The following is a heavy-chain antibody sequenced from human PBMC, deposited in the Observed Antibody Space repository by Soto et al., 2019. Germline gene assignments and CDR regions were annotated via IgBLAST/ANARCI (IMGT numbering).Heavy chain of an antibody. D-gene: IGHD3-10*01. CDR2: INAGNGNT. J-gene: IGHJ6*03. V-gene: IGHV1-3*01. CDR1: GYTFTSYA. Sequence: QVQLVQSGAEVKKPGASVKVSCKASGYTFTSYAMHWVRQAPGQRLEWMGWINAGNGNTKYSQKFQGRVTITRDTSASTAYMELSSLRSEDTAVYYCARGRKSGYGSGSYYYYYYMDVWGKGTTVTVSS. CDR3: ARGRKSGYGSGSYYYYYYMDV.